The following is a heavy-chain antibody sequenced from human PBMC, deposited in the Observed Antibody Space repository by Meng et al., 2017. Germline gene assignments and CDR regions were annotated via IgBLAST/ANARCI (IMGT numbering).Heavy chain of an antibody. Sequence: ASLKVSCRASGYTFTSCGIIWVRQPPGQGLEWMGWISAYNGNTNYAQTLQGRVTMTTDTSTNTAYLELRSLRSDDTAVYYCARDRSSGWYDYYYYYGMDVWGQGTTVTVSS. CDR3: ARDRSSGWYDYYYYYGMDV. D-gene: IGHD6-19*01. V-gene: IGHV1-18*01. CDR2: ISAYNGNT. J-gene: IGHJ6*02. CDR1: GYTFTSCG.